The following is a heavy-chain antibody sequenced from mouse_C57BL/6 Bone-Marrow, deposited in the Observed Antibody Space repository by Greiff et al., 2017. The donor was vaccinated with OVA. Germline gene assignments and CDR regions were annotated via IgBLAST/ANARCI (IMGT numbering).Heavy chain of an antibody. CDR1: GYTFTDYY. CDR3: ARDWDVGFDY. CDR2: IYPGSGNT. V-gene: IGHV1-76*01. D-gene: IGHD4-1*01. J-gene: IGHJ2*01. Sequence: VRLQQSGAELVRPGASVKLSCKASGYTFTDYYINWVKQRPGQGLEWIARIYPGSGNTYYNEKFKGKATLTAEKSSSTAYMQLSSLTSEDSAVYFCARDWDVGFDYWGQGTTLTVSS.